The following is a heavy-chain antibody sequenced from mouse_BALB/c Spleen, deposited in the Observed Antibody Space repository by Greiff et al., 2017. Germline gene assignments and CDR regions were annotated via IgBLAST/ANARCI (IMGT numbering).Heavy chain of an antibody. Sequence: EVQVVESGGGLVQPGGSRKLSCAASGFTFSSFGMHWVRQAPEKGLEWVAYISSGSSTIYYADTVKGRFTISRDNPKNTLFLQMTSLRSEDTAMYYCARGGDYYRYDGYAMDYWGQGTSVTVAS. D-gene: IGHD2-14*01. V-gene: IGHV5-17*02. CDR2: ISSGSSTI. CDR3: ARGGDYYRYDGYAMDY. J-gene: IGHJ4*01. CDR1: GFTFSSFG.